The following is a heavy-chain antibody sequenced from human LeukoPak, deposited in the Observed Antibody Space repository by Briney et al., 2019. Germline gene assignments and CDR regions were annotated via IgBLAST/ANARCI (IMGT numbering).Heavy chain of an antibody. CDR2: IIPILGIA. D-gene: IGHD6-19*01. Sequence: ASVKVSCKASGGTFSSYAISWVRQAPGQGLEWMGRIIPILGIANYAQKFQGRVTITADKSTSTAYMELGSLRSEDTAVYYCARVLRHSTVAGTRRDWYFDLWGRGTLVTVSS. CDR1: GGTFSSYA. CDR3: ARVLRHSTVAGTRRDWYFDL. V-gene: IGHV1-69*04. J-gene: IGHJ2*01.